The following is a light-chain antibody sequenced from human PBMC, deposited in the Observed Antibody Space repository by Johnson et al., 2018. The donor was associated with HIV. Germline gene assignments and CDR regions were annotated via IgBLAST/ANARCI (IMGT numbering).Light chain of an antibody. V-gene: IGLV1-51*01. J-gene: IGLJ1*01. CDR2: DSD. Sequence: QAVLTQPPSVSAAPGQKVTISCSGNRSNIGDNFVSWYQHLPGTAPKLLVYDSDKRPSGIPDRFSGSRSGTSATLGVTGLQTGDEVDYYCGTWDSSLSEYVFGTGTKVTVL. CDR1: RSNIGDNF. CDR3: GTWDSSLSEYV.